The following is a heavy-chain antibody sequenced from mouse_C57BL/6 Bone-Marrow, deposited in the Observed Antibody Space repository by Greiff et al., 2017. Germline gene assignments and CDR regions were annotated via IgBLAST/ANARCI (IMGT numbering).Heavy chain of an antibody. D-gene: IGHD2-5*01. CDR3: ARPYYSNSFAY. Sequence: VQLKESGPELVKPGASVKISCKASGYVFSSSWMNWVKQRPGKGLEWIGRIYPGDGDTNYNGKFKGKATLTADKSSSTAYMQLSSLTSEDSAVYFCARPYYSNSFAYWGQGTLVTVSA. J-gene: IGHJ3*01. CDR1: GYVFSSSW. CDR2: IYPGDGDT. V-gene: IGHV1-82*01.